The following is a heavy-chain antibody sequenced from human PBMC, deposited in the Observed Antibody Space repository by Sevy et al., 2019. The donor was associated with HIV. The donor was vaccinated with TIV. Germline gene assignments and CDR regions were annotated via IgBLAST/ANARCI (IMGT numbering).Heavy chain of an antibody. V-gene: IGHV3-48*03. CDR3: ARGSGGYSYGYYYYYGMDV. Sequence: GGSLRLSCAASGFTFSSYEMNWVRQAPGKGLEWVSYISSSGSTIYYADSVKGRFTISRDNAKNSLYLQMNSLRAEDTAVYYCARGSGGYSYGYYYYYGMDVWGQGTTVTVSS. D-gene: IGHD5-18*01. CDR1: GFTFSSYE. CDR2: ISSSGSTI. J-gene: IGHJ6*02.